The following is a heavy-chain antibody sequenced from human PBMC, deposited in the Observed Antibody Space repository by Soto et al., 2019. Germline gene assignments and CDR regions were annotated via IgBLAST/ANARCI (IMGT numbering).Heavy chain of an antibody. V-gene: IGHV1-69*12. CDR2: IIPIFGTA. D-gene: IGHD1-26*01. J-gene: IGHJ2*01. CDR3: ARDRYSRGVAGRSDWYFDL. Sequence: QVQLVQSGAEVKKPGSSVKVSCKASGGTFSSYAISWVRQAPGQGLEWMGGIIPIFGTANYAQKFQGRVTLAAAEATRTAYTELSSLRSEETAVYYCARDRYSRGVAGRSDWYFDLWGRGTLVTVSS. CDR1: GGTFSSYA.